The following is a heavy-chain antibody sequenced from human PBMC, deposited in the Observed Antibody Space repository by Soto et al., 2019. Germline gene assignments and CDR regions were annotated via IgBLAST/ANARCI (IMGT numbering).Heavy chain of an antibody. CDR1: GFTFSSYA. J-gene: IGHJ4*02. CDR3: AKAGSTGTTSRYFDY. CDR2: ISGSGGST. D-gene: IGHD1-1*01. Sequence: GGSLRLSCAASGFTFSSYAMSWVRQAPGKGLECVSAISGSGGSTYYADSVKGRFTISRDNSKNTLYLQMNSLRAEDTAVYYCAKAGSTGTTSRYFDYWGQGTLVTVSS. V-gene: IGHV3-23*01.